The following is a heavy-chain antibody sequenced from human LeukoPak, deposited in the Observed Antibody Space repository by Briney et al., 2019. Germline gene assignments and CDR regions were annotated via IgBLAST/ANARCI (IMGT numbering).Heavy chain of an antibody. V-gene: IGHV3-23*01. CDR3: ARVGPYSSTWYFDY. CDR2: VSGSGTGT. CDR1: GFVFNNYG. J-gene: IGHJ4*02. D-gene: IGHD6-13*01. Sequence: GKSLRLSCAASGFVFNNYGMHWVRQAPGKGLEWVSGVSGSGTGTNYADSVKGRFTISRDISKNTLYLQMNSLRAEDTALYYCARVGPYSSTWYFDYWGQGTLVTVSS.